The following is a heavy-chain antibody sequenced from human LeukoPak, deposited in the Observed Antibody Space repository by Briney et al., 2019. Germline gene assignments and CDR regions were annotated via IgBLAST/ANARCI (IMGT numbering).Heavy chain of an antibody. J-gene: IGHJ4*02. V-gene: IGHV3-30-3*01. Sequence: GGSLRLSCAASGFTFSTYAMHWVRQAPGKGLEWVAVISYDGSNKYYADSVKGRFTISRDNSKNTLYLQMNGLRAEDTAVYYCARVGTVVHFDYWGQGTLVTVSS. CDR3: ARVGTVVHFDY. CDR1: GFTFSTYA. D-gene: IGHD4-23*01. CDR2: ISYDGSNK.